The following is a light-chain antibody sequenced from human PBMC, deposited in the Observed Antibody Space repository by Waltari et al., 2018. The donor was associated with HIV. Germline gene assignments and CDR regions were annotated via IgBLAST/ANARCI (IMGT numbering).Light chain of an antibody. CDR2: GAS. V-gene: IGKV3-20*01. J-gene: IGKJ5*01. CDR3: QQYGSSPT. Sequence: EIVLTPSPGTLSLSPGERATLSCRASQSVSSSYLAWYQQKPGQAPRLLIYGASSRATGIPDRFSGSGSGTDFTLTISRLEPEDFAVYYCQQYGSSPTLGQGTRLEIK. CDR1: QSVSSSY.